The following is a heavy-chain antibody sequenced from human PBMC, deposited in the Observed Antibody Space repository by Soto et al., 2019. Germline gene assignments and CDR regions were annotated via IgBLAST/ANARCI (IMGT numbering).Heavy chain of an antibody. D-gene: IGHD3-10*01. CDR2: IWYDGSNK. Sequence: PGGSLRLSCAASGFTFSSYGMRWVRQAPGKGLEWVAVIWYDGSNKYYADSVKGRFTISRDNSKNTLYLQMNSLRAEDTAVYYCARDRYYGSGRADYGMDVWGQGTTVTVSS. CDR3: ARDRYYGSGRADYGMDV. V-gene: IGHV3-33*01. CDR1: GFTFSSYG. J-gene: IGHJ6*02.